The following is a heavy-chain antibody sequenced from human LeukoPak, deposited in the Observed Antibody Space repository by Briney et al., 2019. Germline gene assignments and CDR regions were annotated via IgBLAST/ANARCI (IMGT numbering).Heavy chain of an antibody. V-gene: IGHV3-23*01. Sequence: GGSLRLSCAASGFTFSSYGMHWVRQAPGKGLEWVSSISGSGGSTYYAQSVKGRVTISRENSKNTLYLQMNSLRAEDTAVYYCAKGYSDYDPFDYWGQGTLVTVSS. J-gene: IGHJ4*02. CDR2: ISGSGGST. CDR3: AKGYSDYDPFDY. CDR1: GFTFSSYG. D-gene: IGHD5-12*01.